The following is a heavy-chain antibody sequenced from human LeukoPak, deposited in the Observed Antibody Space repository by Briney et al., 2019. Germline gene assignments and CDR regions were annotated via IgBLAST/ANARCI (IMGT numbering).Heavy chain of an antibody. CDR1: GYTFTNYA. CDR3: ARGAKFRSYGSGTYYTSLPFDP. D-gene: IGHD3-10*01. CDR2: INDGNGNT. Sequence: ASVKVSCKASGYTFTNYAMHWVRQAPGQRLEWMGCINDGNGNTKYSQEFQGRVTITRDTSASTAYMELSSLRSEDMAVYYCARGAKFRSYGSGTYYTSLPFDPWGQGTLVTVSS. V-gene: IGHV1-3*03. J-gene: IGHJ5*02.